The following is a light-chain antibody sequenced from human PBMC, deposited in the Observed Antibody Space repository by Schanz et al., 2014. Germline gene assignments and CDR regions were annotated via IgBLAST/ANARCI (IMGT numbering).Light chain of an antibody. J-gene: IGLJ3*02. Sequence: QSALTQPASVSGSPGQSITISCAGTSSDVGGFDYVSWYQQHPGKAPKLIISDVTRRPSGVPDRFSGFKSDNTASLTVSGLQAEDEADYYCSSYAGSTTLVFGGGTKLTVL. CDR2: DVT. CDR3: SSYAGSTTLV. CDR1: SSDVGGFDY. V-gene: IGLV2-14*03.